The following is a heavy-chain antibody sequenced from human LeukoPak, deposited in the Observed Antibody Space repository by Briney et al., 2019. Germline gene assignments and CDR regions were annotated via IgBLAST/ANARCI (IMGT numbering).Heavy chain of an antibody. CDR3: ARVRGDYVVDY. J-gene: IGHJ4*02. Sequence: GGSLRLSCAASGFTFSNHALHWVRQAPGKGLEHVSLISSNGGSTYYANSVKGRFTISRDNPKNTLYLHMGSLRAEDMAVYYCARVRGDYVVDYWGQGTLVTVSS. CDR1: GFTFSNHA. CDR2: ISSNGGST. D-gene: IGHD4-17*01. V-gene: IGHV3-64*01.